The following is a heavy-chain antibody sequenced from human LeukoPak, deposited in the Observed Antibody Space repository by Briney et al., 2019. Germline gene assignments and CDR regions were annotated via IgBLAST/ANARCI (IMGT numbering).Heavy chain of an antibody. CDR3: ARQRKIAAAGTRFDY. J-gene: IGHJ4*02. D-gene: IGHD6-13*01. V-gene: IGHV4-34*01. CDR2: INHSGST. CDR1: GGFFSGYY. Sequence: PSETLSLTCAVYGGFFSGYYWSWIRQPPGKGLEWIGEINHSGSTNYNPSLKSRVTISVDTSKNQFSLKLSSVTAADTAVYYCARQRKIAAAGTRFDYWGQGTLVTVSS.